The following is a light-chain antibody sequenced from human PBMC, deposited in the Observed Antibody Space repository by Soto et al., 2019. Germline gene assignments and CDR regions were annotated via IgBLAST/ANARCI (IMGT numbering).Light chain of an antibody. CDR3: QQCSNCPPRFT. Sequence: EIGLTQAPATPSLSPGERATLSCRARQSVSSYLAWYQQKPGQAPRLLIYDASNRATGIPARFSGSGSGTDFTLTIRSLEPEDFAVYYCQQCSNCPPRFTFGPGTQVDIK. J-gene: IGKJ3*01. CDR1: QSVSSY. CDR2: DAS. V-gene: IGKV3-11*01.